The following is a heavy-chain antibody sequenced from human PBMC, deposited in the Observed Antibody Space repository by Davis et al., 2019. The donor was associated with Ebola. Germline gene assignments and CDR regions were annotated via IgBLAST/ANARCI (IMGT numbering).Heavy chain of an antibody. CDR1: GGSFSGYY. Sequence: MPSETLSLTCAVYGGSFSGYYWSWIRQPPGKGLEWIGEINHSGSTNYNPSLKSRVTISVDRSKNQFSPKLSSVTAADTAVYYCARERPMVRGTWYGMDVWGQGTTVTVSS. V-gene: IGHV4-34*01. J-gene: IGHJ6*02. D-gene: IGHD3-10*01. CDR3: ARERPMVRGTWYGMDV. CDR2: INHSGST.